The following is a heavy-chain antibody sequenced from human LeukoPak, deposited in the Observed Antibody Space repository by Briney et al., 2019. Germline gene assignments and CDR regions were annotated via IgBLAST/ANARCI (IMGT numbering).Heavy chain of an antibody. J-gene: IGHJ4*02. CDR3: APRMVYAVGFDY. V-gene: IGHV1-2*02. CDR1: GYTFTGHY. Sequence: ASVKVSCKASGYTFTGHYMHWVRQAPGQGLEWMGWINPNSGGTNYAQKFQGRVTMTRDTSISTAYMELSRLRSDDTAVYYCAPRMVYAVGFDYWGQGTLVTVSS. D-gene: IGHD2-8*01. CDR2: INPNSGGT.